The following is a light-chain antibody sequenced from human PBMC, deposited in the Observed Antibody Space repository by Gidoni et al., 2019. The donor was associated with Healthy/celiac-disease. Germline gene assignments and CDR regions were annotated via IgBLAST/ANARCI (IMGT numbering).Light chain of an antibody. CDR2: EDS. V-gene: IGLV3-10*01. CDR1: ALPKKY. Sequence: SYELTQPPSVSVSPGQTARITCSGDALPKKYASWYQQKSGQAPVLVIYEDSKRPSGIPERFAGSSSGKMATLTISGAQVEDEADYYCYSTDSSGNHKGVFGGGTTLTVL. CDR3: YSTDSSGNHKGV. J-gene: IGLJ3*02.